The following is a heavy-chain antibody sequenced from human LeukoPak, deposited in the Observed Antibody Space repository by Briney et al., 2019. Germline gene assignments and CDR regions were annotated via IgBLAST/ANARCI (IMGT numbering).Heavy chain of an antibody. D-gene: IGHD4-17*01. CDR1: GFTFDDYA. J-gene: IGHJ4*02. CDR3: AKDMRLRTTVTTIGFDY. V-gene: IGHV3-9*01. Sequence: PGGSLRLSCAASGFTFDDYAMHWVRQAPGKGLEWVSGISWNSGSIGYADSVKGRFTISRDNAKNSLYLQMNSLRAEDPALYYCAKDMRLRTTVTTIGFDYWGQGTLVTVSS. CDR2: ISWNSGSI.